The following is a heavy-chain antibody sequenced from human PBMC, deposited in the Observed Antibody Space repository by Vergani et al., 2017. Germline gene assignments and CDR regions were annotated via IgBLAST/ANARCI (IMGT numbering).Heavy chain of an antibody. CDR2: IKQDGSEK. CDR1: GFTFSSYW. D-gene: IGHD2-15*01. J-gene: IGHJ6*02. V-gene: IGHV3-7*01. Sequence: EVQLVESGGGLVQPGGSLRLSCAASGFTFSSYWMSWVRQAPGKGLEWVANIKQDGSEKYYVDSVKGRFTISRDNAKNSLYLQMNSLRAEDTAVYYCARDSGGSSSYYYYCMDVWGQGTTVTVSS. CDR3: ARDSGGSSSYYYYCMDV.